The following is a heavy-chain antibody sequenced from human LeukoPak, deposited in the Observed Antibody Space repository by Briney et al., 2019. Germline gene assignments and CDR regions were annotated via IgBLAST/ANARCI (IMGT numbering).Heavy chain of an antibody. Sequence: SEPLSLTCTVSGGFIRDSGYYWGWIRQPPGKGLEWIGTVFYSGRTYYNSSLQSRVTISVDTSKNQFSLRLSSGTPADTAIYYCARLSNDYGDYEGHYWGQGTLVTVSP. D-gene: IGHD4-17*01. J-gene: IGHJ4*02. CDR3: ARLSNDYGDYEGHY. V-gene: IGHV4-39*01. CDR1: GGFIRDSGYY. CDR2: VFYSGRT.